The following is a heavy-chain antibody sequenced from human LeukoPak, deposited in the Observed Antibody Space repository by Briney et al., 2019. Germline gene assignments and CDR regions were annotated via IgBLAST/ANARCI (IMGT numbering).Heavy chain of an antibody. CDR1: GFTFSSYA. Sequence: GGSLRLSCAASGFTFSSYAMIWVRQAPGKGLEWVSFISVGGDTTYYADSVKGRFTISRDNSKNTLYLQMNSLRAEDTAVYYCAREQWLANYFDYWGQGTLVTVSS. V-gene: IGHV3-23*01. J-gene: IGHJ4*02. CDR2: ISVGGDTT. D-gene: IGHD6-19*01. CDR3: AREQWLANYFDY.